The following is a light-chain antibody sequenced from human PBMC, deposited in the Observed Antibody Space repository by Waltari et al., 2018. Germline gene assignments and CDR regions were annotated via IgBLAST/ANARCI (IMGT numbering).Light chain of an antibody. CDR1: SGHSSYD. CDR2: VTSGGSH. Sequence: QAVLPQSPSASASLVAPVQLTCILSSGHSSYDIAWHQQRPEQGPRYLMKVTSGGSHIKGDGIANRFSGSSSWAERYLTISSLQSEDEADYYCQTWDTGGVVFGGGTRLTAL. CDR3: QTWDTGGVV. J-gene: IGLJ3*02. V-gene: IGLV4-69*01.